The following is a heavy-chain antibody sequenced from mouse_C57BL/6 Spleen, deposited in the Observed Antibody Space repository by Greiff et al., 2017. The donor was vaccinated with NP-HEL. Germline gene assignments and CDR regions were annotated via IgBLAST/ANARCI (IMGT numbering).Heavy chain of an antibody. Sequence: QVQLQQSGPELVKPGASVKISCKASGYAFSSSWMNWVKQRPGKGLEWIGRIYPGDGDTNYNGKFKGKATLTADKSSSTAYMQLSSLTSEDSAVYFCAAPAQATWGFAYWGQGTLVTVSA. CDR2: IYPGDGDT. D-gene: IGHD3-2*02. V-gene: IGHV1-82*01. J-gene: IGHJ3*01. CDR1: GYAFSSSW. CDR3: AAPAQATWGFAY.